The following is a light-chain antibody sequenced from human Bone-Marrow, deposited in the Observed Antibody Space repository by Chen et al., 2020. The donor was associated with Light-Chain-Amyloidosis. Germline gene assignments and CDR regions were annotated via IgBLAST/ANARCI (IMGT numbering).Light chain of an antibody. J-gene: IGLJ3*02. CDR3: CSYAGIYWV. V-gene: IGLV2-11*01. CDR2: DVS. CDR1: SRDVAGYDS. Sequence: QSALTQPRSVSGSPAQSVTISCTGTSRDVAGYDSVSWYQHYPGKAPKLMIYDVSKRPSGVPDRFSASKSGTTASRTISGLQAEDEADYYCCSYAGIYWVFGGGTKLTVL.